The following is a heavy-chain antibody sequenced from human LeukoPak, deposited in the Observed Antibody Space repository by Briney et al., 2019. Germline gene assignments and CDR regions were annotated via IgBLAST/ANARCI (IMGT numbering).Heavy chain of an antibody. CDR3: AREVHDFWSGSKGVFDY. V-gene: IGHV3-53*01. J-gene: IGHJ4*02. Sequence: GGSLRLSCAASGFTVSSNYMSWVRQAPGKGLEWVSVIYSGGSTYYADSVKGRFTISRDNSKNTLYLQMNSLRAEDTAVYYCAREVHDFWSGSKGVFDYWGQGTLVTVSS. CDR2: IYSGGST. D-gene: IGHD3-3*01. CDR1: GFTVSSNY.